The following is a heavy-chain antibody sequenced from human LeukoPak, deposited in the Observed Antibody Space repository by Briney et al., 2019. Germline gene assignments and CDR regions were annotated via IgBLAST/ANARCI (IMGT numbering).Heavy chain of an antibody. CDR1: GYTFTSYY. V-gene: IGHV1-2*02. D-gene: IGHD6-19*01. J-gene: IGHJ6*03. CDR2: INPNTGGT. Sequence: ASVKVSCKASGYTFTSYYMHWVRQAPGQGLEWMGWINPNTGGTNYAQKFQGRVTMTRDTSISTAYMELSRLRSDDTAVYYCARGVAGSYYYYYMDVWGKGTTVTISS. CDR3: ARGVAGSYYYYYMDV.